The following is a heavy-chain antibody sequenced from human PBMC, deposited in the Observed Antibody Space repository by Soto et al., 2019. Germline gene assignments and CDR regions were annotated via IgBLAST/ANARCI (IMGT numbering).Heavy chain of an antibody. V-gene: IGHV3-23*01. Sequence: GGSLRLSCAASGFTFSSYAMSWVRQAPGKGLEWVSAISGSGGSTYYADSVKGRFTISRDNSKNTLYLQMNSLRAEDTAVYYCATDRAVRGVIIKGDYWGQGTLVTVSS. CDR3: ATDRAVRGVIIKGDY. CDR1: GFTFSSYA. J-gene: IGHJ4*02. CDR2: ISGSGGST. D-gene: IGHD3-10*01.